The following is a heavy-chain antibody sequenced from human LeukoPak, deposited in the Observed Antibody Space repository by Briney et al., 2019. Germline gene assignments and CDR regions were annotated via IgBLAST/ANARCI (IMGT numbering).Heavy chain of an antibody. V-gene: IGHV4-59*01. CDR3: ATEGSVNYYYDISGYYNH. CDR1: GGSISSYY. Sequence: PSETLSLTCTVSGGSISSYYWSWIRQPPGKGLEWIGYIYYSGSTNYNPSLKSRVTISVDTSKNQFSLKLSSVTAADTAVYYCATEGSVNYYYDISGYYNHWGQGTLVTVSS. J-gene: IGHJ4*02. D-gene: IGHD3-22*01. CDR2: IYYSGST.